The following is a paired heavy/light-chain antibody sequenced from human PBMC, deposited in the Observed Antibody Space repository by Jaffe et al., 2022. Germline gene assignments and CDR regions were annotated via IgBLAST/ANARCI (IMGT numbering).Heavy chain of an antibody. CDR2: VYYSGST. Sequence: QVQLQESGPGLVKPSETLSLTCTVSGDSISGNSYYWSWIRQSPGMGLEWIGYVYYSGSTNYNPSLKSRVTISVDTSKNQFSLKLSSVTAADTAMYYCARGGLGGPDNGYPPYYFNYWGQGTLVTVSS. CDR1: GDSISGNSYY. V-gene: IGHV4-61*01. J-gene: IGHJ4*02. CDR3: ARGGLGGPDNGYPPYYFNY. D-gene: IGHD5-18*01.
Light chain of an antibody. CDR3: QQRSNWPPLT. CDR1: QTVYNF. J-gene: IGKJ4*01. CDR2: DAS. V-gene: IGKV3-11*01. Sequence: EIVLTQSPATLSLSPGERATLSCRASQTVYNFLAWYQQKPGQAPRLLIYDASDRAPGIPARFSGSGSGTDFTLTISSLEPEDFAVYYCQQRSNWPPLTFGGGTKVQIK.